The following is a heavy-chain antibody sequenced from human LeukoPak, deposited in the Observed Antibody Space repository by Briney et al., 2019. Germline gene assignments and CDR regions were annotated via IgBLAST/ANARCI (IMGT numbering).Heavy chain of an antibody. CDR2: INYSGIT. J-gene: IGHJ3*02. D-gene: IGHD2-2*01. CDR1: GGSVSSSSFY. V-gene: IGHV4-39*07. Sequence: SETLSLTCTLSGGSVSSSSFYWGWIRQPPGKGLECIGTINYSGITYYSSSLKSRVTISVDTSKNQFSLKLSSVTAADTAVYFCARSGPAAGRPDAFDIWGQGTLVTVSS. CDR3: ARSGPAAGRPDAFDI.